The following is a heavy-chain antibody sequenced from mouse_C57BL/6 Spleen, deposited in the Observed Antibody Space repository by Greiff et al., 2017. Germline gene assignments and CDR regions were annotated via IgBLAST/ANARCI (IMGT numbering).Heavy chain of an antibody. CDR2: IDPSDSYT. V-gene: IGHV1-50*01. Sequence: QVQLQQPGAELVKPGASVKLSCTASGYTFTSYWMQWVKQRPGQGLEWIGEIDPSDSYTNYNQKFKGKATLTVDTSSSTAYMQLSSLTSEDSAVYYCARPGLYYYGSSRWYFDVWGTGTTVTVSS. J-gene: IGHJ1*03. CDR1: GYTFTSYW. D-gene: IGHD1-1*01. CDR3: ARPGLYYYGSSRWYFDV.